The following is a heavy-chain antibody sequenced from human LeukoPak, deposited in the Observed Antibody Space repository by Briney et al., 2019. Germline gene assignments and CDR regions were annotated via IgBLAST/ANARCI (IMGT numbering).Heavy chain of an antibody. CDR3: ARQLMIDYYYYYYYMDV. CDR2: IFHSGST. D-gene: IGHD3-22*01. V-gene: IGHV4-4*02. J-gene: IGHJ6*03. CDR1: GASIIGPKW. Sequence: SETLPLTCTVSGASIIGPKWWNWVRLSPGKGMEWIGEIFHSGSTHYNPSLKSRVTISVDTSKNQFSLKLSSVTAADTAVYYCARQLMIDYYYYYYYMDVWGRGTTVTISS.